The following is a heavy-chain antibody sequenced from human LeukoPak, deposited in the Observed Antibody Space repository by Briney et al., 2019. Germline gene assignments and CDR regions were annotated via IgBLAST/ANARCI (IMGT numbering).Heavy chain of an antibody. CDR2: INHSGST. CDR3: ARGYPRIAAAERYYYYYGMDV. Sequence: SETLALTCAVYGGSFSGYYWSWIRQPPGKGLEWIGEINHSGSTNYNPSLKSRVTISVDTSKNQFSLKLSSVTAADTAVYYCARGYPRIAAAERYYYYYGMDVWGQGTTVTVSS. CDR1: GGSFSGYY. J-gene: IGHJ6*02. D-gene: IGHD6-13*01. V-gene: IGHV4-34*01.